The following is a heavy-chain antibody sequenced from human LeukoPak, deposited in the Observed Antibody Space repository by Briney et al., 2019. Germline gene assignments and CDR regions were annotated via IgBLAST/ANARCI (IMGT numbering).Heavy chain of an antibody. V-gene: IGHV3-33*01. CDR2: IWYDGSNK. CDR1: GLTFSSYG. D-gene: IGHD2-15*01. CDR3: ARGPDIVVVVAPFTFDI. J-gene: IGHJ3*02. Sequence: TGGSLRLSCAASGLTFSSYGMHWVRQAPGKGLEWVAVIWYDGSNKYYADSVKGRSTISRDNSKNTLYLQMNSLRAEDTAVYYCARGPDIVVVVAPFTFDIWGQGTMVTVSS.